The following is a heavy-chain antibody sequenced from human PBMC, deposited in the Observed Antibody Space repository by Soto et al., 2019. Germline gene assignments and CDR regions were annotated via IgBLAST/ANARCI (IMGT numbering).Heavy chain of an antibody. CDR2: ILVGGST. Sequence: LRLSCAASGFPCSSYDMSWVRQAPGKGLEWVSTILVGGSTHYPDSVKGRFTISRDNSKNTVFLQMNSLTAGDTAVYYCAKATATGGGAFDICGQGTVVTVS. J-gene: IGHJ3*02. V-gene: IGHV3-23*01. D-gene: IGHD2-8*02. CDR3: AKATATGGGAFDI. CDR1: GFPCSSYD.